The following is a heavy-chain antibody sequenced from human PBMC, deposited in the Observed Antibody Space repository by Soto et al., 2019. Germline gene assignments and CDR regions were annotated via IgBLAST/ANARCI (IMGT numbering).Heavy chain of an antibody. Sequence: LRLSCAAAEFTFSNNDMHWVRQGPGKGLEWVSGSGRVGDTYYAASVKGRFTVSRDNSKNTLYLQMNSLRAEDTAVYYCAKDSIAAAGTWGQGTLVTVSS. CDR2: SGRVGDT. V-gene: IGHV3-13*01. CDR1: EFTFSNND. J-gene: IGHJ4*02. D-gene: IGHD6-13*01. CDR3: AKDSIAAAGT.